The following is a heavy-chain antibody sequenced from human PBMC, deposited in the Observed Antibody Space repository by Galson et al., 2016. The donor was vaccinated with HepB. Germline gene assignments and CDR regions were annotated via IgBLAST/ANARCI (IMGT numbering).Heavy chain of an antibody. J-gene: IGHJ4*02. CDR3: ARPATGHTSSLDS. D-gene: IGHD6-13*01. Sequence: QSGAAVKKPGESLRISCKGSGFSFTTYWITWVRQMPGKGLEWMGKIVPSDSDTRYSPSFQGQVTISADKSTTTAYLQWSSLKASDTAMYFRARPATGHTSSLDSWGQGTLVTVSS. CDR2: IVPSDSDT. CDR1: GFSFTTYW. V-gene: IGHV5-10-1*04.